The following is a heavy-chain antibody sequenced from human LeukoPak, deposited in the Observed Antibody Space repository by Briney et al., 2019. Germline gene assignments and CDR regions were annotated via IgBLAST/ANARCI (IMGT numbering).Heavy chain of an antibody. Sequence: SETLSLTCTVSGGSISTTGYYWAWIRQPPGKGLEWIASIYYSGSTYYNSSLKSRATISVDTSRNQFSLKLSSVTAADTALYYCASDKGYSNNYFDYWGQATLVTVSS. CDR3: ASDKGYSNNYFDY. CDR2: IYYSGST. D-gene: IGHD6-13*01. J-gene: IGHJ4*01. CDR1: GGSISTTGYY. V-gene: IGHV4-39*01.